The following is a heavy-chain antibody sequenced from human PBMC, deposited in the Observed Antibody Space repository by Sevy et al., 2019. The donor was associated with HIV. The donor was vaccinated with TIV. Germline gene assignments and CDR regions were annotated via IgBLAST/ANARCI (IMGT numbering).Heavy chain of an antibody. CDR1: GFTFSNYG. CDR3: ARGGDFNDRSAKRDFDY. D-gene: IGHD3-22*01. Sequence: GGSLRLSCAASGFTFSNYGMHWVRQAPGKGLEGVAVIWNDGSNKYYADSVKGRFTTSRDNSKNTLYLQMNSLRVEDTAVYFCARGGDFNDRSAKRDFDYWGQGSLVTVSS. CDR2: IWNDGSNK. V-gene: IGHV3-33*01. J-gene: IGHJ4*02.